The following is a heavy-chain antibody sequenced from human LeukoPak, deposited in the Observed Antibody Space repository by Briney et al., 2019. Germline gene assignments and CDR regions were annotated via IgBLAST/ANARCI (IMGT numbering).Heavy chain of an antibody. CDR3: IKGAKWSTWYYHLDY. CDR2: ITWDGDST. V-gene: IGHV3-43D*03. Sequence: GGSLRLSCAASGFTFDDYAMHWVRQAPGKGLEWVSLITWDGDSTYYAGSVKGRFTISRDNSKSSLYLQMNSLRLEDTALYYCIKGAKWSTWYYHLDYWGQGTLVTVSS. D-gene: IGHD6-13*01. CDR1: GFTFDDYA. J-gene: IGHJ4*02.